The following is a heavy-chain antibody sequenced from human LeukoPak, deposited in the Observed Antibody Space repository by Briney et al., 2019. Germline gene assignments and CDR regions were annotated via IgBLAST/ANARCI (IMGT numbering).Heavy chain of an antibody. J-gene: IGHJ4*02. CDR3: TTDSPRYRDGSFDY. V-gene: IGHV3-30-3*01. D-gene: IGHD3-16*02. CDR1: GFTFSGCS. Sequence: PGGSLRLSCAASGFTFSGCSMHWVRQAPGKGLEWVAVISFDGSIKYFADSVKGRFTISRDNSKNTLYLQMNSLKTEDTAVYYCTTDSPRYRDGSFDYWGQGTLVTVSS. CDR2: ISFDGSIK.